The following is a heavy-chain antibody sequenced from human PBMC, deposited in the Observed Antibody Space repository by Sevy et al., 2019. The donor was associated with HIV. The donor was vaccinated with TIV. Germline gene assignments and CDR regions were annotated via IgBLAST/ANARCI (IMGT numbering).Heavy chain of an antibody. J-gene: IGHJ4*02. Sequence: GGSLRLSCAASGFTFSSFAMGWVRQAPGKGLDWISVFSGTGDHTYYADSVKGRFTISRDNSKNTLFLQMNSLRAEDTAIFYCAKKMGGGSGMAFLVDYWGQGTLVTVSS. D-gene: IGHD2-8*01. CDR2: FSGTGDHT. CDR3: AKKMGGGSGMAFLVDY. CDR1: GFTFSSFA. V-gene: IGHV3-23*01.